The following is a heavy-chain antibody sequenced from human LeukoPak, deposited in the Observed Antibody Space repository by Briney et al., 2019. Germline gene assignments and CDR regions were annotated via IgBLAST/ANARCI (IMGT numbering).Heavy chain of an antibody. J-gene: IGHJ4*02. D-gene: IGHD5-12*01. V-gene: IGHV1-2*02. CDR2: INPNSGGT. CDR1: GYTFTSYD. Sequence: GASVKVSCKASGYTFTSYDINWVRQAPGQGLEWMGWINPNSGGTNYAQKFQGRVTMTRDTSISTAYMELSRLRSDDTAVYYCARGWTYSGYEAKGHDYWGQGTLVTVSS. CDR3: ARGWTYSGYEAKGHDY.